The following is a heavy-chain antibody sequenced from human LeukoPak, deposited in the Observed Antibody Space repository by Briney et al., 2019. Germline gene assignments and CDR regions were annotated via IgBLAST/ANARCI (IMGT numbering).Heavy chain of an antibody. CDR2: ISSGSSFI. Sequence: PGGSLRLSCAASGFTFSTYSMNWVRQAPGKGLEWVSSISSGSSFIYYADSVKGRFTISRDNAKNSLFLQMNSLRAEDTAVYYCARENYYDSSGPPGTDYWGQGTLVTVSS. V-gene: IGHV3-21*01. CDR3: ARENYYDSSGPPGTDY. D-gene: IGHD3-22*01. CDR1: GFTFSTYS. J-gene: IGHJ4*02.